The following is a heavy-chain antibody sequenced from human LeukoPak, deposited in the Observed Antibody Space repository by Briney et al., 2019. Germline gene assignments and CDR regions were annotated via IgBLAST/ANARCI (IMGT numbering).Heavy chain of an antibody. CDR1: GFAFNNYA. J-gene: IGHJ4*02. Sequence: GGPLRLPCAAPGFAFNNYAMSWFRRAPGRGREWVSSIGGSGGSKYYADYVRGRFTMSSDNSKNTLYLQMNSLRAEDTAVYFCAKEGDSSGYYVILCFFDYWGQGTLVTVSS. D-gene: IGHD6-19*01. CDR2: IGGSGGSK. V-gene: IGHV3-23*01. CDR3: AKEGDSSGYYVILCFFDY.